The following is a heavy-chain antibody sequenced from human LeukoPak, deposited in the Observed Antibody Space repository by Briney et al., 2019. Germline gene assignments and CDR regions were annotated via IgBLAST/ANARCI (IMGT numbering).Heavy chain of an antibody. CDR3: ANIAVAGNPFDY. V-gene: IGHV3-30*18. J-gene: IGHJ4*02. Sequence: GGSLRLSCAASGFTFSSYGMHWVRQAPGEGLEWVAVISYDGSNKYYADSVKGRFTISRDNSKNTLYLQMNSLRAEDTAVYYCANIAVAGNPFDYWGQGTLVTVSS. CDR1: GFTFSSYG. CDR2: ISYDGSNK. D-gene: IGHD6-19*01.